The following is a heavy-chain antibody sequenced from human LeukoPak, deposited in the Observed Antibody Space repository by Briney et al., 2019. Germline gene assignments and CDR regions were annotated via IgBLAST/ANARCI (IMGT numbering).Heavy chain of an antibody. Sequence: PGGSLRLSCAASAFTFSSYAMSWVRQAPGKGLEWVSAISGSGGSTYYADSVKGRFTISRDNSKNTLYLQMNSLRAEDTAVYYCAKTPDIVVVVAATLFDYWGQGTLVTVSS. V-gene: IGHV3-23*01. CDR1: AFTFSSYA. CDR2: ISGSGGST. J-gene: IGHJ4*02. CDR3: AKTPDIVVVVAATLFDY. D-gene: IGHD2-15*01.